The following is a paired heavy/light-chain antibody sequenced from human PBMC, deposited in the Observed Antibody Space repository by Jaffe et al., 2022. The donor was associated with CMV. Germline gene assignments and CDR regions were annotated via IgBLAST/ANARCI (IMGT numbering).Heavy chain of an antibody. J-gene: IGHJ5*02. Sequence: QVQLQESGPGLVKPSQTLSLTCTVSGGSISSGGYYWSWIRQHPGKGLEWIGYIYYSGSTYYNPSLKSRVTISVDTSKNQFSLKLSSVTAADTAVYYCAREGGGYCSGGSCYSGKSWSWFDPWGQGTLVTVSS. V-gene: IGHV4-31*03. CDR2: IYYSGST. CDR1: GGSISSGGYY. D-gene: IGHD2-15*01. CDR3: AREGGGYCSGGSCYSGKSWSWFDP.
Light chain of an antibody. CDR1: SSDVGSYNL. V-gene: IGLV2-23*02. Sequence: QSALTQPASVSGSPGQSITISCTGTSSDVGSYNLVSWYQQHPGKAPKLMIYEVSKRPSGVSNRFSGSKSGNTASLTISGLQAEDEADYYCCSYAGSRHVVFGGGTKLTVL. J-gene: IGLJ2*01. CDR3: CSYAGSRHVV. CDR2: EVS.